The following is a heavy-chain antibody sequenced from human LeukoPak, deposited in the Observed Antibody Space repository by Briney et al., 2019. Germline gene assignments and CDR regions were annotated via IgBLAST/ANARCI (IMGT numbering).Heavy chain of an antibody. D-gene: IGHD3-22*01. CDR2: LIPIFGTA. CDR1: GGTFSSYA. CDR3: ARDRGYFDGSNYYDDYGMDV. J-gene: IGHJ6*02. Sequence: SVKVSCKASGGTFSSYAISWVRQAPGQGLGWMGGLIPIFGTANYAQKFQGRVTITTDESTSTAYMELSSLRSEDTAVYYCARDRGYFDGSNYYDDYGMDVWGQGTTVTVSS. V-gene: IGHV1-69*05.